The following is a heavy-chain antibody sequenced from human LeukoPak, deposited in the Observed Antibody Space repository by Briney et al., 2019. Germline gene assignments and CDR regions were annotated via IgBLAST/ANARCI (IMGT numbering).Heavy chain of an antibody. J-gene: IGHJ4*02. CDR1: GYTFTGYY. D-gene: IGHD2-2*01. CDR2: INPNSGGT. CDR3: AREFCTSTSCSYHYFDY. V-gene: IGHV1-2*06. Sequence: ASVKVSCKASGYTFTGYYMHWERQAPGQGLEWMGRINPNSGGTNFAQKFQGRVTMTRDTSISTAYMELSRLRSDDTAVYYCAREFCTSTSCSYHYFDYWGQGTLVTVSS.